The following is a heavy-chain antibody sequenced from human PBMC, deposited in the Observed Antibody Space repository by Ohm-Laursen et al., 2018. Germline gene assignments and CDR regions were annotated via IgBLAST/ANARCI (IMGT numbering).Heavy chain of an antibody. CDR1: GGSISNYY. V-gene: IGHV4-59*01. CDR2: IYYSGTT. CDR3: ARRGHAFDI. J-gene: IGHJ3*02. Sequence: SETLSLTCTVSGGSISNYYWSWIRQPPGKGLEWIGYIYYSGTTNYNPSLKSRVTISLNTSKNQFSLKLGSVTAADTAVYYCARRGHAFDIWGQGTMVTVSS.